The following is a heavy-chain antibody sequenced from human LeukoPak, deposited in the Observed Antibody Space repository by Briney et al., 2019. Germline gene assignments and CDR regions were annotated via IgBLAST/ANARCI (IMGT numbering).Heavy chain of an antibody. V-gene: IGHV4-39*01. CDR1: GGSISNRSYY. Sequence: TSETLSLTCTVSGGSISNRSYYWGWIRQPPGKGLEWIGKISDSGNTYYSPSLRSRVTISIDTSKNQISLQLNSVTPEDTAVYNCARSTGPIDYWGQGTLVTVSS. J-gene: IGHJ4*02. CDR2: ISDSGNT. D-gene: IGHD1-1*01. CDR3: ARSTGPIDY.